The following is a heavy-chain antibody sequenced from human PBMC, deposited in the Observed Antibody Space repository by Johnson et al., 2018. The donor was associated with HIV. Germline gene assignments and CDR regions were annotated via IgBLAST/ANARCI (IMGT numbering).Heavy chain of an antibody. J-gene: IGHJ3*02. Sequence: VQLVESGGGVVRPGGSLRLSCAASGFTFDDYGMSWVRQVPGKGLEWVSGINWNGDSTGYEASVKGRFTISRDNAKNSLYLQMNSLRAEDTAFYYCARFGRGGSHAFDIWGQGTMVTVSS. V-gene: IGHV3-20*04. CDR1: GFTFDDYG. CDR3: ARFGRGGSHAFDI. D-gene: IGHD5-24*01. CDR2: INWNGDST.